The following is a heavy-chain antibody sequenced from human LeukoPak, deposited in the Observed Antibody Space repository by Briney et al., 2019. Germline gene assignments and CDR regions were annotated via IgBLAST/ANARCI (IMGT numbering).Heavy chain of an antibody. CDR3: AKLVTTSCYEGMDV. CDR1: GFTFSSYA. J-gene: IGHJ6*02. D-gene: IGHD2-2*01. CDR2: ISGSGGST. Sequence: GGSLRLSCAASGFTFSSYAMSWVRQAPGKGLEWVSAISGSGGSTYYADSVKGRFTISRDNSKSTLYLQMNSLRAEDTAVYYCAKLVTTSCYEGMDVWGQGTTVTVSS. V-gene: IGHV3-23*01.